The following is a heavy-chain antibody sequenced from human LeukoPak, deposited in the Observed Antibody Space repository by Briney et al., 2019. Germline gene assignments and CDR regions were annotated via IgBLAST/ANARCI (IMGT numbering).Heavy chain of an antibody. Sequence: GGSLRLSGAASGFTFSSYSMNWVRQAPGKGLEWVSSISSSSSYIYYADSVKGRFTISRDNAKNSLYLQMNSLRAEDTAVYYCARDMDGGWYVTPNWFDPWGQGTLVTVSS. CDR3: ARDMDGGWYVTPNWFDP. D-gene: IGHD6-19*01. J-gene: IGHJ5*02. CDR1: GFTFSSYS. CDR2: ISSSSSYI. V-gene: IGHV3-21*01.